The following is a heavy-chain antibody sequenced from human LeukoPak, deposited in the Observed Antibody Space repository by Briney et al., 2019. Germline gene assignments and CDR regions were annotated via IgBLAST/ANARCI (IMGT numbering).Heavy chain of an antibody. Sequence: GGPLRLSCAASGFTFSSYAMPWVRQAPGKGLEWVAVISYDGSNKYYADSVKGRFTISRDNSKNTLYLQMNSLRAEDTAVYYCARDLSRYCTNGVCYTNDYWGQGTLVTVSS. CDR3: ARDLSRYCTNGVCYTNDY. J-gene: IGHJ4*02. CDR1: GFTFSSYA. V-gene: IGHV3-30-3*01. D-gene: IGHD2-8*01. CDR2: ISYDGSNK.